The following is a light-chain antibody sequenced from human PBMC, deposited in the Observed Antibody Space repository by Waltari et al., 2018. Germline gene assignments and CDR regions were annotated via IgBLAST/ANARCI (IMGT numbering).Light chain of an antibody. CDR2: DDT. V-gene: IGLV3-21*04. J-gene: IGLJ1*01. CDR3: QVWDSNSDHCV. CDR1: DIGIKT. Sequence: SYVLTQPPSVSVAPGTTAVITCAGDDIGIKTGHWYQQRPGQAPILVIYDDTDRPSGIPERFSASNSGNTATLTISRVEVGDEADYYCQVWDSNSDHCVFGSGTEVTVL.